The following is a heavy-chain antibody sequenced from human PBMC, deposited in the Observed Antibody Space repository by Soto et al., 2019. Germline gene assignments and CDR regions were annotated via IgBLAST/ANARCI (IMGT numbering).Heavy chain of an antibody. Sequence: SVNVSWEACGGAFISCAISWVRQAPGQGLELMGGIIPIFGTANYAQKFQGRVTITADESTSTAYMELSSLRSEDTAVYYCARDHPYCSSTSRPKGAQYFQHWGQGTLVTVSS. CDR1: GGAFISCA. CDR3: ARDHPYCSSTSRPKGAQYFQH. D-gene: IGHD2-2*01. V-gene: IGHV1-69*01. CDR2: IIPIFGTA. J-gene: IGHJ1*01.